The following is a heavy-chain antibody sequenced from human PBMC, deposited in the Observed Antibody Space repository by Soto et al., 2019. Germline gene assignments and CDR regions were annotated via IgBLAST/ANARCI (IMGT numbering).Heavy chain of an antibody. D-gene: IGHD3-16*01. CDR1: GFTFSSYG. CDR3: AKEGGRGGGCFDY. J-gene: IGHJ4*02. V-gene: IGHV3-23*01. CDR2: IIGSGGST. Sequence: EVQLLESGGGLVQPGGSLRLSCAASGFTFSSYGMSWVRQAPGKGLEWVSAIIGSGGSTYYADSVKGRFTISRDNSKNTLYLQMNSLRAEDTAVYYCAKEGGRGGGCFDYWGQGTLVTVSS.